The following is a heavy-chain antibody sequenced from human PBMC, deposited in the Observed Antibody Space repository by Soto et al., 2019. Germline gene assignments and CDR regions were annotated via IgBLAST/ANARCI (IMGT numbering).Heavy chain of an antibody. CDR3: ARCHDYIWQSYCKHTPFAP. J-gene: IGHJ5*02. D-gene: IGHD3-16*01. Sequence: PENLCHTYAVYGASFSGYYWSWIRQPPGKGLEWIGEISHSGSTNYNPSLKSRVTISVDTSKNQFSLKMSSVTAADTAVYYCARCHDYIWQSYCKHTPFAPLGQGPTVT. CDR2: ISHSGST. V-gene: IGHV4-34*01. CDR1: GASFSGYY.